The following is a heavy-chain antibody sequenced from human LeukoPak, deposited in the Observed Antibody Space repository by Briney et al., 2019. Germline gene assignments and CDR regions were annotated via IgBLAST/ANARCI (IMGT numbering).Heavy chain of an antibody. CDR3: ARTNYDILTGYYVDY. D-gene: IGHD3-9*01. V-gene: IGHV3-21*01. Sequence: GGSLRLSCAASGFTFSPYSMNWVRQAPGKGLEWVSSITSSSHIYYADSVKGRFTISRDNAKNSLYLQMNSLRAEDTAVYYCARTNYDILTGYYVDYWGQGTLVTVSS. J-gene: IGHJ4*02. CDR2: ITSSSHI. CDR1: GFTFSPYS.